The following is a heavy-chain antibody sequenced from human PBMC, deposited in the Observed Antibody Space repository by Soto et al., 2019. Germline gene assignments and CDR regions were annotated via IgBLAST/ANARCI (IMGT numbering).Heavy chain of an antibody. Sequence: EVQLVESGGGLVQPGGSLRLSCTDSGFTFSDSWMTWVRQAPGKGLEWVARIKPDESEKKYADSVKGRFSIWRDNAKNSMYLQMDSLRCEDTAVYFCVRGGSNYASWGQGTLVTVSS. V-gene: IGHV3-7*01. J-gene: IGHJ5*02. CDR3: VRGGSNYAS. CDR1: GFTFSDSW. D-gene: IGHD4-4*01. CDR2: IKPDESEK.